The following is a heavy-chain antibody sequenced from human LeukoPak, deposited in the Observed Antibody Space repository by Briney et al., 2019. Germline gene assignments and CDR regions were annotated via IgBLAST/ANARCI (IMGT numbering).Heavy chain of an antibody. J-gene: IGHJ4*02. D-gene: IGHD6-19*01. CDR1: GFTFSSYS. CDR3: AREPGIAVAGT. CDR2: ISSSSSTI. V-gene: IGHV3-48*01. Sequence: GGSLRLSCAASGFTFSSYSMNWVRQAPGKGLEWVSYISSSSSTIYYADSVKGRFTISRDNAKSSLYLQMNSLRAEDTAVYYCAREPGIAVAGTWGQGTLVTVSS.